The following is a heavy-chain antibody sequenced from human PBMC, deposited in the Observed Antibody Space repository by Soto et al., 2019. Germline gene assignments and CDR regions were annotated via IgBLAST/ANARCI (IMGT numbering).Heavy chain of an antibody. CDR1: GGSISSGGYS. Sequence: QLQLQESGSGLVKPSQTLSLTCAVSGGSISSGGYSWSWIRQPPGKGLEWIGYMYHSGITYYNPSLQSRVTISVDRSKNQFSLNLGSVTAADTAVYYCARVDTAMINYYGVDVWGQGTTVTVSS. D-gene: IGHD5-18*01. J-gene: IGHJ6*02. CDR3: ARVDTAMINYYGVDV. V-gene: IGHV4-30-2*01. CDR2: MYHSGIT.